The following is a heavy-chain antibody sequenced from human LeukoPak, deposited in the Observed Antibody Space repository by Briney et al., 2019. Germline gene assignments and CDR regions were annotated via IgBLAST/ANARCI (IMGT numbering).Heavy chain of an antibody. D-gene: IGHD3-22*01. Sequence: GGSLRLSCAASVFTFSSFSMNWVRQAPGEGLEWISYISGSSSTIYYADSVKGRFTVSRDNAKNSLYLQMNSLRDEDTAVYYCARTYPNYYDSSGYYYGAFDIWGQGTVVTVSS. J-gene: IGHJ3*02. V-gene: IGHV3-48*02. CDR2: ISGSSSTI. CDR3: ARTYPNYYDSSGYYYGAFDI. CDR1: VFTFSSFS.